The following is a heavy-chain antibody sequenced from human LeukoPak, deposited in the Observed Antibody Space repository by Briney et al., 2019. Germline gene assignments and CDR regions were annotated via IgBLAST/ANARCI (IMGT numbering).Heavy chain of an antibody. D-gene: IGHD6-19*01. CDR2: INTDGSNT. CDR3: ARDIAVAGLFDY. CDR1: GFTFSSSW. J-gene: IGHJ4*02. Sequence: GGSLRLSCAASGFTFSSSWMHWVRQAPGKGLVWVSHINTDGSNTKYADSVKGRFTISRDNAKNTLYLQMNSLRAEDTAVYYCARDIAVAGLFDYWGQGTLVTVSS. V-gene: IGHV3-74*03.